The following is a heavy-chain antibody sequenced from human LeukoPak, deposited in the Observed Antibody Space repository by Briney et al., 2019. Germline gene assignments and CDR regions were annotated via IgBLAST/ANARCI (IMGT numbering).Heavy chain of an antibody. Sequence: PSETLSLTCTVSGGSISSYYWSWIRQPPEKGLEWIGYVYYSGITDYHPSLKGRVTISVETSKNQFSLKLSSMTAADTAVYYCARGERPGPDYWGQGTLVTVSS. CDR3: ARGERPGPDY. V-gene: IGHV4-59*01. D-gene: IGHD2-8*02. CDR1: GGSISSYY. J-gene: IGHJ4*02. CDR2: VYYSGIT.